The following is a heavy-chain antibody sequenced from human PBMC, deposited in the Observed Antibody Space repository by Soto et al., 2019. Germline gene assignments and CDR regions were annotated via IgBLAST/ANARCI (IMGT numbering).Heavy chain of an antibody. CDR2: IYNSGST. D-gene: IGHD4-17*01. CDR3: ARYGDYVLPPHNWLDP. J-gene: IGHJ5*02. CDR1: GGSISGYY. Sequence: AETLSVNCTVSGGSISGYYWSWVRQPPGKGLEWIAYIYNSGSTNYNPALKSRVTISVDTSKNQFSLKLSSVTAADPAVYYCARYGDYVLPPHNWLDPWGQGTLVTAS. V-gene: IGHV4-59*12.